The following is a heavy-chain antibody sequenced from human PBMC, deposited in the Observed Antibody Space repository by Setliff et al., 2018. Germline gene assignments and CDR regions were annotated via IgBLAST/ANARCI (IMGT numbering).Heavy chain of an antibody. Sequence: ASVKVSCKASGYSFSDFYIHWVRQVPGRGPEWMGSINPKSGVTRYVQKFQGRVTITRGTSISTAYMELSSLRSDDTAVYYCARDGISWLNWLDPWGQGTPVTVSS. J-gene: IGHJ5*02. D-gene: IGHD6-13*01. CDR2: INPKSGVT. V-gene: IGHV1-2*02. CDR3: ARDGISWLNWLDP. CDR1: GYSFSDFY.